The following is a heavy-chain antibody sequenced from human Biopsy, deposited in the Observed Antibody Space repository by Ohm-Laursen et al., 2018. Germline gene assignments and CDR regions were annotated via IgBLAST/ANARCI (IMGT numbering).Heavy chain of an antibody. V-gene: IGHV3-33*01. D-gene: IGHD4-11*01. Sequence: SLRLSCTASGFTFGHYAMRWVRQAPGKGLEWISLICDDGTNEDYADSVKGRFTISRDNSKNTLYLQINTLTLEDTAFYYCARGHSRGWYGYFDLWGRGTLVTVS. CDR2: ICDDGTNE. CDR3: ARGHSRGWYGYFDL. J-gene: IGHJ2*01. CDR1: GFTFGHYA.